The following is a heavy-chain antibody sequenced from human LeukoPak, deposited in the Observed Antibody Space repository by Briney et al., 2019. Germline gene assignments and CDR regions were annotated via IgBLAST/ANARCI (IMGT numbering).Heavy chain of an antibody. CDR1: GYTFTGYY. D-gene: IGHD1-26*01. Sequence: ASVKVFCKASGYTFTGYYMHWVRQALGQGRVGMGGINPSSGGTNYAQKFQGSVTMTRDPSISTAYMELSTLRSDDTAVYYCARTELLRLPLLDIWGQGTMVTVSS. J-gene: IGHJ3*02. CDR2: INPSSGGT. CDR3: ARTELLRLPLLDI. V-gene: IGHV1-2*02.